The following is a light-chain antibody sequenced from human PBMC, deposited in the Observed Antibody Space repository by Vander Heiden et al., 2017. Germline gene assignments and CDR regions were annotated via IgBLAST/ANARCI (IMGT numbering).Light chain of an antibody. Sequence: MQVTLSPSSLSASVGDRVTITCQTNQDINDFLNWYQQKPGKAPKLLIYDASNLDTGVPSRFRGGGSGTHFTINISSLQPEDVAAYYCQHYDNLPSYTFGQGTKLDFK. J-gene: IGKJ2*01. V-gene: IGKV1-33*01. CDR2: DAS. CDR1: QDINDF. CDR3: QHYDNLPSYT.